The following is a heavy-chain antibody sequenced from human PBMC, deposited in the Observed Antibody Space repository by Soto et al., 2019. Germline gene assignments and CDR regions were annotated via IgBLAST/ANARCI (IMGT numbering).Heavy chain of an antibody. J-gene: IGHJ6*02. CDR2: ISAYNGNT. CDR3: TRPTPLDILTGYSPIRYYYYGMDV. Sequence: GASVKVSCKASGYTFTSYGISWVRQAPGQGLEWMGWISAYNGNTNYAQKLQGRVTMTTDTSTSTAYMELNSLKTEDTAVYYCTRPTPLDILTGYSPIRYYYYGMDVWGQGTTVTVSS. D-gene: IGHD3-9*01. CDR1: GYTFTSYG. V-gene: IGHV1-18*01.